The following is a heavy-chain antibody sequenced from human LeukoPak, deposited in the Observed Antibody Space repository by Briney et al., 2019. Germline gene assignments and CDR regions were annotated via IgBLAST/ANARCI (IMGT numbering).Heavy chain of an antibody. CDR2: IFYTGST. CDR1: GGSISSYY. J-gene: IGHJ3*01. V-gene: IGHV4-59*01. CDR3: ATLTGGDDAFDV. D-gene: IGHD4-23*01. Sequence: SGTLSLTCTVSGGSISSYYWSWIRQPPGKGLEWIWYIFYTGSTNYNPSLKSRVTISVLTSKNRFSLKLSYVTAADTAVYYCATLTGGDDAFDVWGQGTMVTVSS.